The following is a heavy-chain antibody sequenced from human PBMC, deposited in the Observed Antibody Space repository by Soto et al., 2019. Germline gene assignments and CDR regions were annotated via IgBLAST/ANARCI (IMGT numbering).Heavy chain of an antibody. CDR2: IIPIFGTA. Sequence: ASVKVSCKASGGTFSSYAISWVRQAPGQGLEWMGGIIPIFGTANYAQKFQGRVTITADESTSTAYMELSSLRSEDTAVYYCAKSETTYGGPPYGMDVWGQGTTVTVSS. D-gene: IGHD4-17*01. V-gene: IGHV1-69*13. CDR1: GGTFSSYA. J-gene: IGHJ6*02. CDR3: AKSETTYGGPPYGMDV.